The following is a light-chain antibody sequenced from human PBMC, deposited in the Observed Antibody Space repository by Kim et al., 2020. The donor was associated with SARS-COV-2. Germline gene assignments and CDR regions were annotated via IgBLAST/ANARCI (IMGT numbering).Light chain of an antibody. V-gene: IGLV10-54*01. CDR3: SAWDRSVNAWV. J-gene: IGLJ3*02. CDR2: RNN. Sequence: QTATVPCIGSSDNVCYQGAAWLQHHQGHPPKLLSYRNNNRPSGISERFSASRSGNTASLTISGLQPEDEADYYCSAWDRSVNAWVFGGGTQLTVL. CDR1: SDNVCYQG.